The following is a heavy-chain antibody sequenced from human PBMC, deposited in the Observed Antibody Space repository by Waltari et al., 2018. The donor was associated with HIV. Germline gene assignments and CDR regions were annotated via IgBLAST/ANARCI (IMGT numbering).Heavy chain of an antibody. Sequence: QEQLVESGGGVVQPGESLRLSCVASGFTFDSYGMHWVRQAPGKGLEWVAGVSYNGNKEYYAESVKGRFTISRYNFKDTLYLQMNSLRPEDAAVYYCAKDLLAGTRGGLHYFYGMDVWGQGTTVTVSS. J-gene: IGHJ6*02. CDR1: GFTFDSYG. CDR2: VSYNGNKE. CDR3: AKDLLAGTRGGLHYFYGMDV. D-gene: IGHD6-19*01. V-gene: IGHV3-30*18.